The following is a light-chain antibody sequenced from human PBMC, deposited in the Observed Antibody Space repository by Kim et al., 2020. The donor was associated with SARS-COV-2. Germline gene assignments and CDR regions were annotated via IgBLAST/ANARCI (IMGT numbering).Light chain of an antibody. CDR1: SCSIASNY. CDR3: QSPRV. J-gene: IGLJ3*02. V-gene: IGLV6-57*02. CDR2: EDN. Sequence: SESPGKTVTISCTGSSCSIASNYVQWYQQRPGSAPTTVIYEDNQRPSGVPDRFSGSIDSSSNSASLTISGLKTEDEADYYCQSPRVFGGGTQLTVL.